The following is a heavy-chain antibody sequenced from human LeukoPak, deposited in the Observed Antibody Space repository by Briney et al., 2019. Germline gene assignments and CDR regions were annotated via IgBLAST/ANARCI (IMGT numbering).Heavy chain of an antibody. J-gene: IGHJ4*02. CDR2: ISGSGGST. D-gene: IGHD6-13*01. CDR3: AKTALPRSSFSPIDY. CDR1: GFTFSSYA. Sequence: GGSLRLSCAASGFTFSSYAMSWVRQAPGKGLEWVSAISGSGGSTYYADSVKGRFTISRDNSKNTLYLQMNSLRAEDAAVYYCAKTALPRSSFSPIDYWGQGTLVTVSS. V-gene: IGHV3-23*01.